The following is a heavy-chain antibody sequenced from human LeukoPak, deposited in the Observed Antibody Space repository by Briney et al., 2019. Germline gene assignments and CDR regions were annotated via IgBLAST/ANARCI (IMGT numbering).Heavy chain of an antibody. CDR2: IYYSGST. Sequence: SETLSLTCTVSGGSLSSGSYYWSWIRQPPGKGLEWIGYIYYSGSTNYNPSLKSRVTISVDTSKNQFSLKLSSVTAADTAVYYCARAVRSMVRGVINYYGMDVWGQGTTVTVSS. CDR3: ARAVRSMVRGVINYYGMDV. V-gene: IGHV4-61*01. CDR1: GGSLSSGSYY. J-gene: IGHJ6*02. D-gene: IGHD3-10*01.